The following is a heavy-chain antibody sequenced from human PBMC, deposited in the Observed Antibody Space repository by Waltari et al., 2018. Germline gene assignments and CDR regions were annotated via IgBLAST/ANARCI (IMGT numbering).Heavy chain of an antibody. CDR1: GGTFSSYA. CDR3: ARDSSGYSSLPYYFDY. Sequence: QVQLVQSGAEVKKPGSSVKVSCKASGGTFSSYAISWVRQAPGQGLEWMGRIIPILGIANYAQKFQGRVTITADKSTSTAYMELSSLRSEDTAVYYCARDSSGYSSLPYYFDYWGQGTLVTVSS. D-gene: IGHD6-13*01. V-gene: IGHV1-69*04. J-gene: IGHJ4*02. CDR2: IIPILGIA.